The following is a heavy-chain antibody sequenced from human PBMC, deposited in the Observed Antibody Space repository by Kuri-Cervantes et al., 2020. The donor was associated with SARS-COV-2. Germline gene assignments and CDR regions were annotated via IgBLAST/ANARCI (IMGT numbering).Heavy chain of an antibody. CDR3: ARDLRNTVVTPNYYYYYYMDV. V-gene: IGHV4-59*11. CDR1: GGSISSHY. D-gene: IGHD4-23*01. CDR2: IYYSGST. J-gene: IGHJ6*03. Sequence: GSLRLSVTVSGGSISSHYWSWIRQPPGKGLEWIGYIYYSGSTNYNPSLKSRVTISVDTSKNQFSLKLSSVTAADTAVYYCARDLRNTVVTPNYYYYYYMDVWGKGTTVTVSS.